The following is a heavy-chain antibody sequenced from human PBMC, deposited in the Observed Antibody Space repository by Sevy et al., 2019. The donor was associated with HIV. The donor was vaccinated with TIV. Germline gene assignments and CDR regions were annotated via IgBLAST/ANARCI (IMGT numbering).Heavy chain of an antibody. Sequence: SETLSLTCTVSGGSISSGGYYWSWIRQHPGKGLEWIGYIYYSGSTYYNPSLKSRVTISVDTSKNQFSLKLSSVTAADTAVYYCATSAYYDILTGYYIHQYFQHWGQGTLVTVSS. CDR2: IYYSGST. CDR1: GGSISSGGYY. CDR3: ATSAYYDILTGYYIHQYFQH. V-gene: IGHV4-31*03. D-gene: IGHD3-9*01. J-gene: IGHJ1*01.